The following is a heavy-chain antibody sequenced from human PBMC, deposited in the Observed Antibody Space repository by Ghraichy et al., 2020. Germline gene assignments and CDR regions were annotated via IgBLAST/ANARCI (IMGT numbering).Heavy chain of an antibody. CDR2: INHSGST. CDR3: ASRGGLPAATGMDV. J-gene: IGHJ6*02. V-gene: IGHV4-34*01. D-gene: IGHD2-2*01. CDR1: GGSFSGYY. Sequence: SETLSLTCAVYGGSFSGYYWSWIRQPPGKGLEWIGEINHSGSTNYNPSLKSRVTISVDTSKNQFSLKLSSVTAADTAVYYCASRGGLPAATGMDVWGQGTTVTVSS.